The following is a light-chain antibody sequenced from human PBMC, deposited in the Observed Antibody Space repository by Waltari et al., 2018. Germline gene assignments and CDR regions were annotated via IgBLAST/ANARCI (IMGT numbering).Light chain of an antibody. CDR2: DVT. Sequence: QSALTQPAPVSGSPGPAVPLPCPGVSGDGDETQHFPWFRQHPGKAPNTILYDVTNRPSDISNRFSGYKSGNTASLTISRLQADDEADYFCCSYGVGSTLIFGGGTKLTVL. CDR1: SGDGDETQH. V-gene: IGLV2-23*02. J-gene: IGLJ2*01. CDR3: CSYGVGSTLI.